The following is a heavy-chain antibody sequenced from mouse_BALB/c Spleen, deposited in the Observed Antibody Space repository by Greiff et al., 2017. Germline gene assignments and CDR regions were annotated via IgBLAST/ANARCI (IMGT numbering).Heavy chain of an antibody. J-gene: IGHJ4*01. CDR3: ALLLRLRMDY. CDR1: GFNIKDTY. V-gene: IGHV14-3*02. Sequence: EVQLQQSGAELVKPGASVKLSCTASGFNIKDTYMHWVKQRPEQGLEWIGRIDPANGNTKYDPKFQGKATITADTSSNTAYLQLSSLTSEDTAVYYCALLLRLRMDYWGQGTSVTVSS. D-gene: IGHD1-2*01. CDR2: IDPANGNT.